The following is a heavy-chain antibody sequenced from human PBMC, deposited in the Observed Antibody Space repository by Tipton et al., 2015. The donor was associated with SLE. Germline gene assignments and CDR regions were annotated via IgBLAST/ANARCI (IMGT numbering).Heavy chain of an antibody. D-gene: IGHD3-16*01. V-gene: IGHV3-53*05. Sequence: LSLTCTVSGGSISSGGYYWSWIRQHPGKGLEWVSVIYSGGSTYYADSVKGRFTISRDNSKNTLYLQMNSLRAEDTAVYYCARDWGGGDYYYGMDVWGQGTTVTVSS. J-gene: IGHJ6*02. CDR3: ARDWGGGDYYYGMDV. CDR1: GGSISSGGYY. CDR2: IYSGGST.